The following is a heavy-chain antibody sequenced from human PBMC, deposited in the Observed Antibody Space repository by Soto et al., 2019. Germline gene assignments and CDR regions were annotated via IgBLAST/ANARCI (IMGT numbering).Heavy chain of an antibody. CDR1: GYTFTSYG. CDR2: ISAYNGNT. Sequence: GASVKVSCKASGYTFTSYGISWVRQAPGQGLEWMGWISAYNGNTNYAQKLQGRVTMTTDTSTSTAYMELRSLRSDDTAVYYCARVGLELLFYYYYMDVWGKGTTVTVSS. J-gene: IGHJ6*03. V-gene: IGHV1-18*01. D-gene: IGHD1-7*01. CDR3: ARVGLELLFYYYYMDV.